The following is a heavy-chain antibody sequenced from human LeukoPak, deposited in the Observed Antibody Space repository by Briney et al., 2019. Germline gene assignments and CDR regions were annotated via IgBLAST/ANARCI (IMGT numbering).Heavy chain of an antibody. CDR3: ARVKAALDALDI. CDR1: GFTFSSYE. J-gene: IGHJ3*02. D-gene: IGHD6-13*01. CDR2: ISSSGSTI. V-gene: IGHV3-48*03. Sequence: GGYLRLSCAAPGFTFSSYEMNWVRQAPGKGLEWVSYISSSGSTIYYADSVKGRFTISRDNAKNSLYLQMNSLRAEDTAVYYCARVKAALDALDIWGQGTMVTVSS.